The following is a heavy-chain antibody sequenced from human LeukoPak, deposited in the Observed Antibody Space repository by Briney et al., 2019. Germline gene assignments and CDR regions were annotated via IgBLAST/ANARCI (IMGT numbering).Heavy chain of an antibody. CDR2: IDYSGST. V-gene: IGHV4-59*08. J-gene: IGHJ5*02. CDR3: ARLVPCSGGSCYPAGGRDWFDP. D-gene: IGHD2-15*01. CDR1: GGSISSYY. Sequence: SGTLSLTCTVSGGSISSYYWNWIRQPPGKGLEWIGYIDYSGSTNYNPSLKSRVTISVDTSKNQFSLKLSSVTAADTAVYYSARLVPCSGGSCYPAGGRDWFDPWGQGTLVTVSS.